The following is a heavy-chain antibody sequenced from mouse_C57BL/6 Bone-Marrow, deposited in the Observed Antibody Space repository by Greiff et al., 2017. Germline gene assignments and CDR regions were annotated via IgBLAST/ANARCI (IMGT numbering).Heavy chain of an antibody. V-gene: IGHV5-9-1*02. CDR3: TLYSNYLAWFAY. CDR1: GFTFSSYA. D-gene: IGHD2-5*01. J-gene: IGHJ3*01. CDR2: ISSGGDYI. Sequence: VESGEGLVKPGGSLKLSCAASGFTFSSYAMSWVRQTPEKRLEWVAYISSGGDYIYYADTVKGRFTISRDNARNTLYLQMSSLKSEDTAMYYCTLYSNYLAWFAYWGQGTLVTVSA.